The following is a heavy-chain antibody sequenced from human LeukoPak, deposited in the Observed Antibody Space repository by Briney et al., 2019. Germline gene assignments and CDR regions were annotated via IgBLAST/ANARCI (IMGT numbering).Heavy chain of an antibody. J-gene: IGHJ3*02. CDR2: IIPIFGTA. D-gene: IGHD5-12*01. CDR3: ARTIVATMGDAFDI. Sequence: ASVKVSCKASGGTFSSYAISWVRQAPGQGLEWMGGIIPIFGTANYAQKFQGRVTITTDESTSTAYMELRSLRSDDTAVYYSARTIVATMGDAFDIWGQGTMVTVSS. CDR1: GGTFSSYA. V-gene: IGHV1-69*05.